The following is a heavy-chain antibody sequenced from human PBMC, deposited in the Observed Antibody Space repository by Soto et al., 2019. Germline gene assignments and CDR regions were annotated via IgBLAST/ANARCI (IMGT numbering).Heavy chain of an antibody. CDR2: IDGSGATK. V-gene: IGHV3-48*03. D-gene: IGHD3-10*01. J-gene: IGHJ4*02. CDR1: GFTFIDFE. Sequence: EVQLLESGGGLVQPGGSLRLSCGVSGFTFIDFEMNWVRQAPGKGLEWLAYIDGSGATKKYADSVRGRFTISRDNANNSLFLEMSSLSAADTAMYYCARGFGRFNYWGQGTLVSVSS. CDR3: ARGFGRFNY.